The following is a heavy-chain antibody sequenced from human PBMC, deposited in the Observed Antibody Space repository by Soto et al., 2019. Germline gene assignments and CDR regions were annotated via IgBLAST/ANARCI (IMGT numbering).Heavy chain of an antibody. D-gene: IGHD3-3*01. J-gene: IGHJ4*02. Sequence: TLSLTCTVSGGSISSGGYYWSWIRQHPGKGLEWIGYIYYSGSTYYNPSLKSRVTISVDTSKNQFSLKLSSVTAADTAVYYCASLSYRGAVYFDYWGQGTLVTVSS. V-gene: IGHV4-31*03. CDR1: GGSISSGGYY. CDR3: ASLSYRGAVYFDY. CDR2: IYYSGST.